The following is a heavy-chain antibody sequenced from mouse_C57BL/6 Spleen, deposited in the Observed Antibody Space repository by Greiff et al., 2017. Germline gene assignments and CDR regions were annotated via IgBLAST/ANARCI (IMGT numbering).Heavy chain of an antibody. CDR2: IWTGGGT. J-gene: IGHJ3*01. Sequence: VKLMESGPGLVAPSQSLSITCTVSGFSLTSYAISWVRQPPGKGLEWLGVIWTGGGTNYNSALKSRLSISKDNSKSQVFLKMNSLQTADTARYYCASLYDGWFAYWGQGTLVTVSA. CDR3: ASLYDGWFAY. CDR1: GFSLTSYA. V-gene: IGHV2-9-1*01. D-gene: IGHD2-3*01.